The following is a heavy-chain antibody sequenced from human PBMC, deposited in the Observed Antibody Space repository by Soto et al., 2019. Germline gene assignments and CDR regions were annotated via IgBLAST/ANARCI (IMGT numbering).Heavy chain of an antibody. D-gene: IGHD4-17*01. CDR2: INHSGST. CDR3: ARGLSVTPDGSYYYYYMDV. Sequence: PSETLSLTCAVYGGSFSGYYWSWIRQPPGKGLEWIGEINHSGSTNYNPSLKSRVTISVDTSKNQFSLKLSSVTAADTAVYYCARGLSVTPDGSYYYYYMDVWGKGTTVTVCS. CDR1: GGSFSGYY. V-gene: IGHV4-34*01. J-gene: IGHJ6*03.